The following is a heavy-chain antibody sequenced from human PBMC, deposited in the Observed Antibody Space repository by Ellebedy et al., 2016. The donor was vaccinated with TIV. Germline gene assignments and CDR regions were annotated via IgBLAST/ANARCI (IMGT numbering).Heavy chain of an antibody. CDR3: ARDGEIWCGDLNGRYYTMDV. Sequence: GESLKISCAASGFTFSSFEMHWVRQAPGKGMEWLSYISSSGDTRYSADSVNGRFTVSRDNANNSLYLQINALRADDTAFYYCARDGEIWCGDLNGRYYTMDVWGQGTTVTVSS. J-gene: IGHJ6*02. V-gene: IGHV3-48*03. CDR1: GFTFSSFE. CDR2: ISSSGDTR. D-gene: IGHD3-10*01.